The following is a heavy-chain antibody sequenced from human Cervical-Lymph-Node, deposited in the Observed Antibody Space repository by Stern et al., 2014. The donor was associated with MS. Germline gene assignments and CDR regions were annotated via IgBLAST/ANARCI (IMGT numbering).Heavy chain of an antibody. CDR2: IIPIFGTA. CDR1: GGTFSIYA. CDR3: AREGKARDGYNNPFDY. Sequence: MQLVQSGAEVKKPGSSVKVSCKASGGTFSIYAFSWVRQAPGQGLEWMGGIIPIFGTANHAQKVQGSVTITADESTSTAYMDLSSLRSEDTALYYCAREGKARDGYNNPFDYWGQGTLVTVSS. V-gene: IGHV1-69*01. J-gene: IGHJ4*02. D-gene: IGHD5-24*01.